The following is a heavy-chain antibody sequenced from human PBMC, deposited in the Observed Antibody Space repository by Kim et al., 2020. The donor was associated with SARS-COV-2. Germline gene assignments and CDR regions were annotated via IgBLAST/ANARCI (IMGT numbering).Heavy chain of an antibody. J-gene: IGHJ5*02. CDR2: IYYSGST. CDR1: GGSISSGGYY. V-gene: IGHV4-31*03. D-gene: IGHD5-18*01. CDR3: GRGAARGVSYSYGIA. Sequence: SETLSLTCTVSGGSISSGGYYWSWIRQHPGKGLEWIGYIYYSGSTNYNPSLKSRVTISVDTSKNQFSLKLSSVTAAATAVYYCGRGAARGVSYSYGIAWGQGTLGSVSS.